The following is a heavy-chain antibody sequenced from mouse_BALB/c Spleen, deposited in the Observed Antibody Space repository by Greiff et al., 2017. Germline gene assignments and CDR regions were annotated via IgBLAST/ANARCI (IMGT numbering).Heavy chain of an antibody. D-gene: IGHD3-1*01. CDR1: GFTFSDYG. V-gene: IGHV5-15*02. J-gene: IGHJ4*01. CDR3: ARGGGSSGYGAMDY. Sequence: EVQRVESGGGLVQPGGSRKLSCAASGFTFSDYGMAWVRQAPGKGPEWVAFISNLAYSIYYADTVTGRFTISRENAKNTLYLEMSSLRSEDTAMYYCARGGGSSGYGAMDYWGQGTSVTVSS. CDR2: ISNLAYSI.